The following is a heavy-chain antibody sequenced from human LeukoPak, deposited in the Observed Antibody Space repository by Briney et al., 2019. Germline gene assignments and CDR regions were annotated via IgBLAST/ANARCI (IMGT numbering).Heavy chain of an antibody. D-gene: IGHD6-13*01. Sequence: GGSLRLSCAASGFTFSSYAMSWVRQAPGKGLVWVSRINSDGSSTSYADSVKGRFTISRDNAKNTLYLQMNSLRAEDTAVYYCARGRSSSWYDSCFDYWGQGTLVTVSS. CDR2: INSDGSST. J-gene: IGHJ4*02. CDR1: GFTFSSYA. CDR3: ARGRSSSWYDSCFDY. V-gene: IGHV3-74*01.